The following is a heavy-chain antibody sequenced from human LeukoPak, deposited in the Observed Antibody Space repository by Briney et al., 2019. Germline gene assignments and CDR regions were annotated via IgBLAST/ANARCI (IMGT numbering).Heavy chain of an antibody. D-gene: IGHD3-22*01. V-gene: IGHV4-38-2*02. Sequence: SETLSLTCTVSGYSISSGYYWGWIGQPPGKGLEWIGSIYHSGSTYYNPSLKSRVTIPVDTSKNQFSLKLSSVTAAGTAVYYCASRDSSGYWWGQGTLVTVSS. J-gene: IGHJ4*02. CDR1: GYSISSGYY. CDR2: IYHSGST. CDR3: ASRDSSGYW.